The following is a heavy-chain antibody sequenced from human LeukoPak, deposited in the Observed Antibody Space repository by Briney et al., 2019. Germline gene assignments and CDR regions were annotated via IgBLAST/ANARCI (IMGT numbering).Heavy chain of an antibody. CDR3: ARDPSFGSGTYYFFDY. CDR2: IYSGGGT. V-gene: IGHV3-53*05. D-gene: IGHD3-10*01. CDR1: GFTVSSNY. J-gene: IGHJ4*02. Sequence: GGSLRLSCAASGFTVSSNYMSWGRQAPGKGLEWVSVIYSGGGTYYAASVKGRFTISRDNSKNTLYLQMNSLRAEDTAVYYCARDPSFGSGTYYFFDYWGQGTLVTVSS.